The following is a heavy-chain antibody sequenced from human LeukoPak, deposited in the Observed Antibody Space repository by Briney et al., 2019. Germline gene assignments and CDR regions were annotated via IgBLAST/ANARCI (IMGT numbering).Heavy chain of an antibody. CDR2: ISYDGSNK. V-gene: IGHV3-30*04. CDR1: GFTFSSYA. J-gene: IGHJ4*02. Sequence: PGGSLRLSCAASGFTFSSYAMHWVRQAPGKGLEWVAVISYDGSNKYYADSVKGRFTISRDNSKNTLYLQMNSLRAEDTAVYYCARDHYIVVVVAATSYYFDYWGQGTLVTVPS. D-gene: IGHD2-15*01. CDR3: ARDHYIVVVVAATSYYFDY.